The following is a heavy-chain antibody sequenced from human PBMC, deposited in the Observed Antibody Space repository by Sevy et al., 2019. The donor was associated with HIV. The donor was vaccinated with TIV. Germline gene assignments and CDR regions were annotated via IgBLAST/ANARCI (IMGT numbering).Heavy chain of an antibody. CDR2: ISYDGSNK. CDR1: GFTFSSYA. V-gene: IGHV3-30-3*01. CDR3: ARDLQPYSSDAFDI. D-gene: IGHD6-13*01. Sequence: GGSLRLSCAASGFTFSSYAMHWVRQAPGKGLEWVAVISYDGSNKYYADSVKGRFTISRDNSKNTLYLQMNSLRAEDTAVYYCARDLQPYSSDAFDIWGQGTMVTVSS. J-gene: IGHJ3*02.